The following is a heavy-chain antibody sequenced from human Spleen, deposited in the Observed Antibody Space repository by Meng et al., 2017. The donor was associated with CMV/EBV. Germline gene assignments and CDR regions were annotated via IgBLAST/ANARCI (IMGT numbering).Heavy chain of an antibody. CDR3: ARVDYPGSYFDY. CDR2: INPNSGGT. J-gene: IGHJ4*02. V-gene: IGHV1-2*02. CDR1: GYTFTGYY. D-gene: IGHD4-11*01. Sequence: QGQLGPSGAGVKKPGASLKVSCKASGYTFTGYYMHWVRQAPGQGLEWMGWINPNSGGTNYAQKFQGRVTMTRDTSISTAYMELSRLRSDDTAVYYCARVDYPGSYFDYWGQGTLVTVSS.